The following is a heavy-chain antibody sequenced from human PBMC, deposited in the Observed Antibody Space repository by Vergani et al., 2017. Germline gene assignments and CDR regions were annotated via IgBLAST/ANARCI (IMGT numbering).Heavy chain of an antibody. CDR2: IYYSGST. D-gene: IGHD6-19*01. V-gene: IGHV4-31*03. CDR1: GGSISSGGYY. J-gene: IGHJ1*01. CDR3: TRHGRSGWAGYFQH. Sequence: QVQLQESGPGLVKPSQTLSLTCTVSGGSISSGGYYWSWIRQHPGKGLEWIGYIYYSGSTYYNPSLKSRVTISVDTSKNQFSLKLSSVTAADTAVYYCTRHGRSGWAGYFQHWGQGTLVTASS.